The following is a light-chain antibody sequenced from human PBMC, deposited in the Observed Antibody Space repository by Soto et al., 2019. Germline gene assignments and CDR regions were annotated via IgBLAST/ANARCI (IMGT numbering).Light chain of an antibody. J-gene: IGLJ3*02. V-gene: IGLV2-14*01. CDR1: SSDGGGYNY. CDR3: SSYTTTSALGV. CDR2: EVS. Sequence: QSALTQPASVSGSPGQSITISCTGTSSDGGGYNYVSWDQQHPGKAPKLMIYEVSNRPSGVSNRFSGSKSGNTASLTISGLQAEDEADYYCSSYTTTSALGVFGGGTKLTVL.